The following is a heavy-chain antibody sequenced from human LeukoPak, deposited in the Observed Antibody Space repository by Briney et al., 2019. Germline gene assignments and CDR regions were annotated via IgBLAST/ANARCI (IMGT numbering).Heavy chain of an antibody. CDR1: GFIFSDYY. D-gene: IGHD5-12*01. V-gene: IGHV3-69-1*01. CDR3: ARDGGYSGYDADC. CDR2: ISDSSAM. J-gene: IGHJ4*02. Sequence: GGSLRLSCAASGFIFSDYYMSWIRQAPGKELEWVSYISDSSAMYYADSVRGRFTISGENDKNSLFLQMNSLRAEDTAVYYCARDGGYSGYDADCWGQGTLVTVSS.